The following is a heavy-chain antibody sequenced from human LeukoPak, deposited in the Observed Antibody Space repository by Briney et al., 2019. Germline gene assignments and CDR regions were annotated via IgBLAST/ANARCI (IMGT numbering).Heavy chain of an antibody. J-gene: IGHJ4*02. CDR1: GYTFTSYW. CDR2: IYPGDSDT. Sequence: GESLKISCKGFGYTFTSYWIGWLRQMPGKGLEWMGIIYPGDSDTRDSPSFQGQVSISVDKSISTAYLQWSSLKASDTAMYYCARGAGSFYTAPFDYWGQGTLVTVSS. D-gene: IGHD3-10*01. V-gene: IGHV5-51*01. CDR3: ARGAGSFYTAPFDY.